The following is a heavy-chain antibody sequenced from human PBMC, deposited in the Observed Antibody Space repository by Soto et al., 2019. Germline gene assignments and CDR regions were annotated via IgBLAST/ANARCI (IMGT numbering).Heavy chain of an antibody. CDR3: ARQIIQLGNWFDP. D-gene: IGHD5-18*01. CDR2: INHSGST. Sequence: PSETLSLTCAVYGGSFSGYYWSWIRQPPGKGLEWIGEINHSGSTNYNPSLKSRVTISVDTSKNQFPLKLSSVTAADTAVYYCARQIIQLGNWFDPWGQGTLVTVSS. J-gene: IGHJ5*02. V-gene: IGHV4-34*01. CDR1: GGSFSGYY.